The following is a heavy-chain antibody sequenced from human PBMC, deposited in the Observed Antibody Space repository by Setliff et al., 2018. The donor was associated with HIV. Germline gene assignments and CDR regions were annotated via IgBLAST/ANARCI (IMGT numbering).Heavy chain of an antibody. J-gene: IGHJ4*02. Sequence: SETLSLTCTVSGGSISSVTSYWSWIWQPAGKGLEWIGRIHGGGHTDYNPSLKDRVTISIDTSNNQFSLSLNSVTAADTAVYYCARRAAATTNFDYWGQGTLVTVSS. D-gene: IGHD1-26*01. CDR2: IHGGGHT. CDR1: GGSISSVTSY. CDR3: ARRAAATTNFDY. V-gene: IGHV4-61*02.